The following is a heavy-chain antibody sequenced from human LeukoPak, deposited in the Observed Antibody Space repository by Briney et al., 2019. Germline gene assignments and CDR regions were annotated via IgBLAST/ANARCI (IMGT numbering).Heavy chain of an antibody. CDR1: GGSISSYY. CDR3: ARGARDCSSTSCYRFGSYYYYYMDV. Sequence: SETLSLTCTVSGGSISSYYWSWIRQPPGKGLEWIGYIYYSGSTNYNPSLKSRVTISVDTSKNQFSLKLSSVTAADTAVYYCARGARDCSSTSCYRFGSYYYYYMDVWGKGTTVTVSS. CDR2: IYYSGST. J-gene: IGHJ6*03. V-gene: IGHV4-59*01. D-gene: IGHD2-2*01.